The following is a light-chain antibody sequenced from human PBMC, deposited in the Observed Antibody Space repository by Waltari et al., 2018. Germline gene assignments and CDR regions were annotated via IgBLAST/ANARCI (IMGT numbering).Light chain of an antibody. CDR1: QSISDN. CDR3: HHYYIPPLT. J-gene: IGKJ5*01. V-gene: IGKV3-15*01. Sequence: EIVMTQSPATLSVSPGERATFSCRASQSISDNLAWYQQKPGQAPRLLIFRASTRATDIPARVSGSGSGTEFTLTISSLQSEDFAVYYCHHYYIPPLTFGQGTRLEI. CDR2: RAS.